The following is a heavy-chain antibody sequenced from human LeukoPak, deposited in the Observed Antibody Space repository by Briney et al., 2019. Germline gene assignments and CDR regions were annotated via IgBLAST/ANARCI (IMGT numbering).Heavy chain of an antibody. V-gene: IGHV4-39*01. Sequence: SETLSLTCAVSVGSIGISNYYWGWIRQPPGKGPEWIGGVSYSGSTYYSPSLKSRVTISVDTSKNQFSLKMSSVTAADTAVYYCARQAVTGVTNRYFDYWGQGTLVTVSS. J-gene: IGHJ4*02. CDR1: VGSIGISNYY. CDR3: ARQAVTGVTNRYFDY. CDR2: VSYSGST. D-gene: IGHD1-20*01.